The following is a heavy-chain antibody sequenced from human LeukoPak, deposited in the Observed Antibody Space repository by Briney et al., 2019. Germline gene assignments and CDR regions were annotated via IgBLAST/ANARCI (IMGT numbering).Heavy chain of an antibody. CDR1: GGSISSSSYY. CDR3: ARPYLRGTVVNNWFEP. CDR2: IYYSGST. D-gene: IGHD4-23*01. J-gene: IGHJ5*02. V-gene: IGHV4-39*07. Sequence: SETLSLTCTVSGGSISSSSYYWGWIRQPPGKGLEWIGSIYYSGSTYYNPSLRSRVTISADTSKNQFSLKLSSVTAADTAVYYCARPYLRGTVVNNWFEPWGQGTLVTVSS.